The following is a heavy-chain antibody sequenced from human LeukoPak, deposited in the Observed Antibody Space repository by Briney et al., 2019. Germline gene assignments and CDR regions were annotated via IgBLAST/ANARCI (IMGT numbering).Heavy chain of an antibody. CDR1: GFALSSYA. CDR3: AKGAVPYNWFDP. J-gene: IGHJ5*02. CDR2: ISGSGGST. Sequence: GGSLRLSRSASGFALSSYAMSWVRQPPGKGLEWVSAISGSGGSTYYADSVKGRFTISRDNSKNTLYLQMNSLRAEDTAVYYCAKGAVPYNWFDPWGQGTLVTVSS. D-gene: IGHD6-19*01. V-gene: IGHV3-23*01.